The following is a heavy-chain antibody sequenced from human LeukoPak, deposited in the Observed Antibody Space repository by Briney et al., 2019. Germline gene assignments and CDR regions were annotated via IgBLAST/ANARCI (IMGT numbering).Heavy chain of an antibody. CDR1: GGSISSYY. J-gene: IGHJ1*01. D-gene: IGHD1-26*01. V-gene: IGHV4-59*08. CDR3: ASSTAVVKAKKFQE. Sequence: SETLSLTCTVSGGSISSYYWTWIRQPPGKALEWIGFIYYIGSTHYNPSLKSRVTISVDTSKNHFSLRLSSVTAADTAVYYCASSTAVVKAKKFQEWGQGTLVTVSS. CDR2: IYYIGST.